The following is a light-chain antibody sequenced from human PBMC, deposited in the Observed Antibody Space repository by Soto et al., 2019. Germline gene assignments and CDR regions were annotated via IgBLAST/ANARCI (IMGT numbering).Light chain of an antibody. CDR3: QQLNSYPIT. CDR2: DTS. J-gene: IGKJ5*01. Sequence: EIVLTQSPATLSLSPGQRGALSCRASQSVGGHLAWYQQKPGQAPRLLIYDTSKRAPGIPVRFSGSGSETDFTLTITYLKPEDFATYYCQQLNSYPITFGQGTRLEI. CDR1: QSVGGH. V-gene: IGKV3-11*01.